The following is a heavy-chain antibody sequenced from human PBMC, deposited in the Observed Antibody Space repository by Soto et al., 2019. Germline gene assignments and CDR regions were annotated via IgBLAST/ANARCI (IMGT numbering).Heavy chain of an antibody. CDR1: GDSVSSNSAA. CDR3: ACEQLVRRAYGMDV. CDR2: TYYRSKWYN. V-gene: IGHV6-1*01. J-gene: IGHJ6*02. D-gene: IGHD6-6*01. Sequence: SQTLSLTCAISGDSVSSNSAAWNWIRQPPSRGLEWLGRTYYRSKWYNDYAVSVKSRITINPDTSKNQFSLQLNSVTPEDTAVYYCACEQLVRRAYGMDVWGQGTTVTVSS.